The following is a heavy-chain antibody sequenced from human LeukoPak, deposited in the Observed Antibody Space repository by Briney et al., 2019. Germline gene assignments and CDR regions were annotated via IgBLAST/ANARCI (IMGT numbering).Heavy chain of an antibody. J-gene: IGHJ4*02. Sequence: ASVKVSCKASGYTFTIYGISWVRQAPGQGLEWMGWISAFNGYTKYAQKFQDRVTMTTDTSTSTAYMELRSLRSDDTAVYYCARDNRYSVGLSNYWGQGTLVTVSS. CDR3: ARDNRYSVGLSNY. D-gene: IGHD3-9*01. CDR1: GYTFTIYG. CDR2: ISAFNGYT. V-gene: IGHV1-18*01.